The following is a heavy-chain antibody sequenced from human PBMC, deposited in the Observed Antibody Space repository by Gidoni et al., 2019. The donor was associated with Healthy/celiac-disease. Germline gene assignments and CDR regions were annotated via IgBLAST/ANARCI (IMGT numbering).Heavy chain of an antibody. D-gene: IGHD3-10*01. J-gene: IGHJ5*02. Sequence: EVQLVESGGGLVKPGGSLRLSCAASGFTFSSYSMNWVRQAPGKGLEWVSSISSSSSYIYYADSVKGRFTISRDNAKNSLYLQMNSLRAEDTAVYYCARSRGVVEELLPWGQGTLVTVSS. CDR2: ISSSSSYI. V-gene: IGHV3-21*01. CDR3: ARSRGVVEELLP. CDR1: GFTFSSYS.